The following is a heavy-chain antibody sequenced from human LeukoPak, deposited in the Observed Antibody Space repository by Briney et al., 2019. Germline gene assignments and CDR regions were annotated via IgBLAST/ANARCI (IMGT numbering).Heavy chain of an antibody. CDR2: IYYSGST. J-gene: IGHJ4*02. V-gene: IGHV4-30-4*08. Sequence: SETLSLTCTVSGGSISSGGYYWSWIRRHPGKGLEWIGYIYYSGSTYYNPSLKSRVTISVDTSKNQFSLKLSSVTAADTAVYYCARELADTAMVPEYFDYWGQGTLVTVSS. D-gene: IGHD5-18*01. CDR1: GGSISSGGYY. CDR3: ARELADTAMVPEYFDY.